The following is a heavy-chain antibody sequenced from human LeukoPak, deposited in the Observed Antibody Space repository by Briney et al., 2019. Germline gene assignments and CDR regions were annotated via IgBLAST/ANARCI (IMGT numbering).Heavy chain of an antibody. CDR3: ARVWQPPSGGYYGMDV. CDR1: GFTFSSYA. D-gene: IGHD1-14*01. V-gene: IGHV3-33*08. Sequence: PGGSLRLSCAASGFTFSSYAMHWVRQAPGKGLEWVAVIWYDGSNKYYADSVKGRFTISRDNSKNTVYLQMNSLRAEDTAVYYCARVWQPPSGGYYGMDVWGQGTTVTVSS. J-gene: IGHJ6*02. CDR2: IWYDGSNK.